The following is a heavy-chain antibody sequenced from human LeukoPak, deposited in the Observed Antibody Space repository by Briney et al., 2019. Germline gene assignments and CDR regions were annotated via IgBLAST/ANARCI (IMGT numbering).Heavy chain of an antibody. D-gene: IGHD6-13*01. CDR2: IYTSGRT. J-gene: IGHJ6*02. Sequence: PSQTLSLTCTVSGGSISSGSYYWSWIRQPAGKGLEWIGRIYTSGRTNYNPSLKSRVTISVDTSKNQFSLKLSSVTAADTAVYYCARDQVSIAAAGTYYYYYGMDVWGQGTTVTVSS. V-gene: IGHV4-61*02. CDR1: GGSISSGSYY. CDR3: ARDQVSIAAAGTYYYYYGMDV.